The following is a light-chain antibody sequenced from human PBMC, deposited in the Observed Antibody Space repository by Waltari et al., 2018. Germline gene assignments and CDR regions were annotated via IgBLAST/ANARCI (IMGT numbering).Light chain of an antibody. V-gene: IGLV1-40*01. J-gene: IGLJ2*01. CDR3: HSYGGSLTVI. CDR1: SSTIGAGYD. CDR2: GIN. Sequence: QSVLTQPPSVSGAPGQRVTISCTGSSSTIGAGYDVHWYQQLPGTAPRLLIYGINNRPSGVPDRFSGSKSGSSASLTISALQAEDEADYYCHSYGGSLTVIFGGGTKVTVL.